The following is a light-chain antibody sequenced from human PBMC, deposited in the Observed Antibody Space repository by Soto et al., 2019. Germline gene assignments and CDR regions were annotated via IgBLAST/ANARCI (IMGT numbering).Light chain of an antibody. V-gene: IGLV2-14*01. Sequence: QSALTQPASVSGSPGQSITISRTGTSSDVGTYNYVSWYQQHPGKAPKLIIYGVTNRPSGVSNRFSGSKSGNTASLTISGLQAEDEAGYYCSSYTSSAFVVFGGGTKVTVL. CDR1: SSDVGTYNY. CDR2: GVT. CDR3: SSYTSSAFVV. J-gene: IGLJ2*01.